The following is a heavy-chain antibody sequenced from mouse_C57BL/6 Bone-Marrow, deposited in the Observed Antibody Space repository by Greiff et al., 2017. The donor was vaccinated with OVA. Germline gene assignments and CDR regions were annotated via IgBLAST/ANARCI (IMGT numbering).Heavy chain of an antibody. D-gene: IGHD3-2*02. Sequence: VQLQQSGTVLARPGASVKMSCKTSGYTFTSYWMHWVNQRPGQGLEWIGAIYPGNSDTSYNQKFKGKAKLTAVTSASTAYMELSSLTNEDSAVYYCTREGVSQDSAGPDYWGQGTTLTVSS. CDR2: IYPGNSDT. CDR3: TREGVSQDSAGPDY. V-gene: IGHV1-5*01. CDR1: GYTFTSYW. J-gene: IGHJ2*01.